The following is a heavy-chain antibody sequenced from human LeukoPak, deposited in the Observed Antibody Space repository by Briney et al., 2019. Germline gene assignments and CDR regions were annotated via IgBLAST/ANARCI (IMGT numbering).Heavy chain of an antibody. CDR2: TYYDGTT. CDR3: ARYRYSSSAFDY. D-gene: IGHD6-6*01. Sequence: GGSLRLSCAGSGFTVSSTYMSWVRQAPGKGLEWVSTTYYDGTTYSGDSVKGRFSISRDNSKNTLYLQMNSLRAEDTAMYYCARYRYSSSAFDYWGQGTLVTVSS. V-gene: IGHV3-53*01. J-gene: IGHJ4*02. CDR1: GFTVSSTY.